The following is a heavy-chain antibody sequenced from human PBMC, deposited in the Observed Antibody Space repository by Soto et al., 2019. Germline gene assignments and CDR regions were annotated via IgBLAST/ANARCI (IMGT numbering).Heavy chain of an antibody. CDR3: ALWGFRDGNKSNHNYGMDV. V-gene: IGHV1-69*01. CDR2: IIPIFGTA. D-gene: IGHD3-10*01. CDR1: GGTFNSYA. Sequence: QVQLVQSGAEVKKPGSSVNVSCKASGGTFNSYAISWVRQAPGHGLEWMGGIIPIFGTANYAQNFQGRVAITADESTSAAYMQLRSLRSEDTAVYYCALWGFRDGNKSNHNYGMDVWGQGTTVTVSS. J-gene: IGHJ6*02.